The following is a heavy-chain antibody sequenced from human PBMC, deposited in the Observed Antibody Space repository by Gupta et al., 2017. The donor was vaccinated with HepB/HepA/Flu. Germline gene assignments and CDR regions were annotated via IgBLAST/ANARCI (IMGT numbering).Heavy chain of an antibody. CDR1: GGSISSSSYY. Sequence: QLQLQESGPGLVKPSETLSLTCTVSGGSISSSSYYWGWIRQPPGRGLDWIGSIYYRGSTYYNPSLKSRVTISVDTPKNQFSLKLSSVTAADTAMYYCARRPITMVRGVITARKVDYMDVWGKGTTVTVSS. V-gene: IGHV4-39*01. J-gene: IGHJ6*03. D-gene: IGHD3-10*01. CDR2: IYYRGST. CDR3: ARRPITMVRGVITARKVDYMDV.